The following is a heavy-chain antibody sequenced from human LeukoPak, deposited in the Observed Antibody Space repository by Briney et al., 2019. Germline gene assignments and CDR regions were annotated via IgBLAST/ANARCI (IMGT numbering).Heavy chain of an antibody. D-gene: IGHD2-15*01. CDR3: ASGYCSGGSCYGLLDY. J-gene: IGHJ4*02. V-gene: IGHV1-18*01. Sequence: ASVKVSCKASGYTFTTYGISWGRQAPGQGLYWMGWISAYNGNTNYAQKLQGRVTMTTDTSTKTAYMELRSLRSDDTAVYYCASGYCSGGSCYGLLDYWGQGTLVIVSS. CDR2: ISAYNGNT. CDR1: GYTFTTYG.